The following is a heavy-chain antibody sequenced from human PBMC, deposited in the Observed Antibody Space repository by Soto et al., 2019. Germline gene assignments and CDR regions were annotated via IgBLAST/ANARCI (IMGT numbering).Heavy chain of an antibody. J-gene: IGHJ5*02. CDR1: GGSISSYY. V-gene: IGHV4-59*01. CDR3: ARDICSSTSCYTRS. D-gene: IGHD2-2*02. CDR2: IYYSGST. Sequence: SETLSLTCTVSGGSISSYYWSWIRQPPGKGLEWIGYIYYSGSTNYNPSLKSRVTISVDTSKNQFSLKLSSVTAAGTAVYYCARDICSSTSCYTRSWGQGTLVTVSS.